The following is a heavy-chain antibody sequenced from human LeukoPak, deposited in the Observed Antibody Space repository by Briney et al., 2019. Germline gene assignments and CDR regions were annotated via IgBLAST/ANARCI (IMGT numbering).Heavy chain of an antibody. D-gene: IGHD3-16*02. V-gene: IGHV3-23*01. Sequence: PGGSLRLSCAASGFTVSSYAMTWVRQAPGKGLEWGSAISDSGGSTNYADSVKGRFTISRDNSKNTLYLQMNSLRAADTAVYYCARSIMITFGGVIEDPKMANEDYWGQGTLVTVSS. CDR3: ARSIMITFGGVIEDPKMANEDY. J-gene: IGHJ4*02. CDR1: GFTVSSYA. CDR2: ISDSGGST.